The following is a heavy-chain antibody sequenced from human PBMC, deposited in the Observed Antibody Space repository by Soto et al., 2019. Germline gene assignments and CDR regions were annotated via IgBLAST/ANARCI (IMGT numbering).Heavy chain of an antibody. J-gene: IGHJ6*02. CDR1: GYSFTSYW. CDR2: IYPGDSDT. Sequence: GESLKISCKGSGYSFTSYWIGWVRQMPGKGLEWMGIIYPGDSDTRYSPSFQGQVTISADKSISTAYLQWSSLKASDTAMYYCARSLYYDFWSGYYTGFFEAPPLDVWGQGTTVTVSS. V-gene: IGHV5-51*01. D-gene: IGHD3-3*01. CDR3: ARSLYYDFWSGYYTGFFEAPPLDV.